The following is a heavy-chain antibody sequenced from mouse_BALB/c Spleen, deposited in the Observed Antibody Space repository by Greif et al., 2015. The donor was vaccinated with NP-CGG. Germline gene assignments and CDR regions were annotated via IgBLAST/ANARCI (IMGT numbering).Heavy chain of an antibody. CDR1: GYTFTSYW. CDR2: INPSTGYT. V-gene: IGHV1-7*01. Sequence: QVQLQQPGAELAKPGASVKMSCKASGYTFTSYWMHWVKQRPGQGLEWMGYINPSTGYTEYNQKFKDKATLTADKSSSTAYMQLSSLTSEDSAVYYCAIYDGYYFDYWGQGTTLTVSS. D-gene: IGHD2-3*01. J-gene: IGHJ2*01. CDR3: AIYDGYYFDY.